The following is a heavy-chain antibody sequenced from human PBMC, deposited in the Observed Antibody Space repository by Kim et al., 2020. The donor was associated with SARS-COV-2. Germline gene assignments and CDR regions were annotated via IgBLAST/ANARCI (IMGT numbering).Heavy chain of an antibody. CDR3: AKDGLTYYYDSSGYDY. J-gene: IGHJ4*02. D-gene: IGHD3-22*01. V-gene: IGHV3-23*01. Sequence: SGKGRFTISRDNAKNTLYLQMNSLRAEDTAVYYCAKDGLTYYYDSSGYDYWGQGTLVTVSS.